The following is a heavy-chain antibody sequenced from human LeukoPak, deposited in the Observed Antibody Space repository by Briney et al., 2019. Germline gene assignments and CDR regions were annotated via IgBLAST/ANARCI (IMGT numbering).Heavy chain of an antibody. CDR2: IKEDGSKT. V-gene: IGHV3-7*01. CDR3: APQTMILVL. J-gene: IGHJ4*02. CDR1: GFTFNTHW. Sequence: GGSLRLYCVASGFTFNTHWVSWVRQAPGKGLEWVANIKEDGSKTDYVDSVKGRFTISRDNAKNSVFLQMNSLRAEDTAVYYCAPQTMILVLGGQGTLVTVSS. D-gene: IGHD3-22*01.